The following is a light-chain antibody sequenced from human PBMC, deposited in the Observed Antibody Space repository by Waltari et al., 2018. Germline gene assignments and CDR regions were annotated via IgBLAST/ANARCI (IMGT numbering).Light chain of an antibody. CDR3: SSYTTSTTLV. Sequence: QSALTQPASVSGSPGQSITISCTGTSSDVGYYNYVSWYQQPPGKAPKLMIYDVSKRPSGVSNRFSGSKSGNTASLTISGLQAEDEADYYCSSYTTSTTLVFGGGTKLTVL. CDR2: DVS. CDR1: SSDVGYYNY. J-gene: IGLJ3*02. V-gene: IGLV2-14*01.